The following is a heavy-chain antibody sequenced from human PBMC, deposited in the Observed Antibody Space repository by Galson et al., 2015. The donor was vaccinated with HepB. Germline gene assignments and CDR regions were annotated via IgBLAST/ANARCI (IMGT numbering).Heavy chain of an antibody. CDR1: GVTIPSYS. CDR3: ARNPDAYDYCNMDG. J-gene: IGHJ6*02. V-gene: IGHV3-48*01. Sequence: SLRLSCAASGVTIPSYSMNWVRKAPGKGLEWLAYISAGSTTVYYAASVRGRFTISRDNAKNFLYLHMNSLRGEDTAVYYCARNPDAYDYCNMDGWGHGTTVTVSS. CDR2: ISAGSTTV.